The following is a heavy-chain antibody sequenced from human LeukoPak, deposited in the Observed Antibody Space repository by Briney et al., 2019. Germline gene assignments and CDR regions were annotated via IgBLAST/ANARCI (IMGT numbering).Heavy chain of an antibody. V-gene: IGHV4-38-2*01. CDR2: IFHSGNS. J-gene: IGHJ4*02. CDR3: ARVTYVDDMLYQYFDY. D-gene: IGHD4-17*01. Sequence: SETLSLTCAASSYTISSCSYWGWIRHSPGKAREWVGSIFHSGNSYYNPSLKSRLTMSVNTSKNQFSLKLTSVTAADTALYYCARVTYVDDMLYQYFDYWGQGILVTVSS. CDR1: SYTISSCSY.